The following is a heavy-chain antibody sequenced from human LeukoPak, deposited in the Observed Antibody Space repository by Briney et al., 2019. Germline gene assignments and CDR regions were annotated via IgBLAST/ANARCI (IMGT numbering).Heavy chain of an antibody. CDR2: ISGSGGST. V-gene: IGHV3-23*01. CDR1: GFTFSSYA. D-gene: IGHD3-9*01. CDR3: AKDVLRYFDWRYGFDY. Sequence: GGSLRLSCAASGFTFSSYAMSWVRQAPGKGLEWVSAISGSGGSTYYADSVKGRFTISRDNSKNTLYLQMNSLRAEDTAVYYCAKDVLRYFDWRYGFDYWGQGTLVTVSS. J-gene: IGHJ4*02.